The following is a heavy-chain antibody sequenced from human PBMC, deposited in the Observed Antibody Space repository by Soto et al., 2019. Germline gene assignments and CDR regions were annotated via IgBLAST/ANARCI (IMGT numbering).Heavy chain of an antibody. D-gene: IGHD6-13*01. Sequence: QITLKESGPTLVKPTQTLTLTCTFSGFSLSTSGVGVGWIRQPPGKALEWLALIYWDDDKRYSPSLKSRLTITKDTSKNKVVLKMNKRDPGDTALYFCAQSSIAAAGTVGHRGQGTRGTVSS. CDR2: IYWDDDK. CDR3: AQSSIAAAGTVGH. J-gene: IGHJ4*02. V-gene: IGHV2-5*02. CDR1: GFSLSTSGVG.